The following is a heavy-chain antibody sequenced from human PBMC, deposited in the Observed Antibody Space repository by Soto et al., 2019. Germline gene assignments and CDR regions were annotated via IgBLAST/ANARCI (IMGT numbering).Heavy chain of an antibody. CDR1: GFSLTTDDVG. Sequence: SGPTLVNPTQTLTLTCTFSGFSLTTDDVGVGWIRQFPGKALDWLAVVYWDDDKRYSPSLKSRLTITKDTSKNQVFLTMSNMDPVDTATYYCAHTRYSISSFDYWGQGTLVTLSS. V-gene: IGHV2-5*02. D-gene: IGHD6-6*01. CDR2: VYWDDDK. CDR3: AHTRYSISSFDY. J-gene: IGHJ4*02.